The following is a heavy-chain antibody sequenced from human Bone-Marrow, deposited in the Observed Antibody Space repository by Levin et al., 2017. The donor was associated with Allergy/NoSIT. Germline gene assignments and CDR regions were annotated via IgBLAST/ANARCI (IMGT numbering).Heavy chain of an antibody. CDR2: NRQDGTEK. CDR3: ARGRTSNFYKWDQHFFDH. D-gene: IGHD1-20*01. J-gene: IGHJ4*02. V-gene: IGHV3-7*01. CDR1: GFTFNYYW. Sequence: PGGSLRLSCAASGFTFNYYWMTWVRQAPGKGLEWVASNRQDGTEKYYVDSVKGRFIVSRDNADSSLFLQMNSLRAEDTAVYYCARGRTSNFYKWDQHFFDHWGRGTLVTVSS.